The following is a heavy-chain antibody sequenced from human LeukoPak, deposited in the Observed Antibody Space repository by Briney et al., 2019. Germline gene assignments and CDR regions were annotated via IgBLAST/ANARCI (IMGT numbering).Heavy chain of an antibody. J-gene: IGHJ3*02. V-gene: IGHV1-69*04. D-gene: IGHD3-22*01. CDR2: IIPILGIA. CDR3: ARLNYYDSSGYYCDAFDI. Sequence: ASVKVSCKASGGTFSSYAISWVRQAPGQGLEWMGRIIPILGIANYAQKFQGRVTMTRNTSISTAYMELSSLRSEDTAVYYCARLNYYDSSGYYCDAFDIWGQGTMVTVSS. CDR1: GGTFSSYA.